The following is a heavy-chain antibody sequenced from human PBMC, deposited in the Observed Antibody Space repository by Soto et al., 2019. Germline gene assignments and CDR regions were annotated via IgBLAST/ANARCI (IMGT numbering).Heavy chain of an antibody. V-gene: IGHV1-69*04. CDR1: GGTFSSYT. CDR3: AREGSVPAAMPYYYYYYMDV. Sequence: ASVKVSCKASGGTFSSYTISWLRQAPGQGLEWMGRIIPILGIANYAQKFQGRVTITADKSTSTAYMELSSLRSEDTAVYYCAREGSVPAAMPYYYYYYMDVWGKGTTVNVSS. J-gene: IGHJ6*03. CDR2: IIPILGIA. D-gene: IGHD2-2*01.